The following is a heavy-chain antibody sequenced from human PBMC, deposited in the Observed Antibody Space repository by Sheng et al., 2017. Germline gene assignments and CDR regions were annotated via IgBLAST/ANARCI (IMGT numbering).Heavy chain of an antibody. CDR3: AANFWEYGFFDY. J-gene: IGHJ4*02. Sequence: EVQLLESGGGLVQPGGSLRLSCAASGFTFSSYAMSWVRQAPGKGLEWVSTISGRGGSTYYADSVRGRFTISRDKSKNTLYLQMNSLRAEDTAVYYCAANFWEYGFFDYWGQGTLVTVSS. D-gene: IGHD3-10*01. CDR1: GFTFSSYA. V-gene: IGHV3-23*01. CDR2: ISGRGGST.